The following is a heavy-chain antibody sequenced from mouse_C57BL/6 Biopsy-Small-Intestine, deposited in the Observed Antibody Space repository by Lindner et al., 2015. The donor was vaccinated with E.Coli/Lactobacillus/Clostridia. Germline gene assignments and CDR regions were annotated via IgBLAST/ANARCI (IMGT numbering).Heavy chain of an antibody. V-gene: IGHV1-9*01. J-gene: IGHJ2*01. Sequence: VQLQESGAELMKPGASVKLSCKATGYTFTGYWIEWVKQRPGHGLEWIGEILPGSGNTYYNEKFKGKATLTADKSSSTAYMELRSLTSEDSAVYFCAIYGSSYRYFDYWGQGTTLTVSS. CDR3: AIYGSSYRYFDY. D-gene: IGHD1-1*01. CDR2: ILPGSGNT. CDR1: GYTFTGYW.